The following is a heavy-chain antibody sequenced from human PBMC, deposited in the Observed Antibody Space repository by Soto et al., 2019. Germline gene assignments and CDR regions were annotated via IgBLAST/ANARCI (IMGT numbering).Heavy chain of an antibody. CDR3: ARDPTPHAAFDY. J-gene: IGHJ4*02. CDR2: ISAYNGNT. D-gene: IGHD2-15*01. V-gene: IGHV1-18*01. CDR1: AYTSFSYG. Sequence: ASALVSSRASAYTSFSYGIIWVRRAPGQGVEWMGWISAYNGNTNYAQKSQGRVTMTTDTSTSTAYIELRSLRSDDTAVYFCARDPTPHAAFDYWGQGTLATVSS.